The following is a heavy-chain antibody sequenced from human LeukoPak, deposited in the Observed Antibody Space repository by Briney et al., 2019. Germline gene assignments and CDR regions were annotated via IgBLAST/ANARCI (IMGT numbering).Heavy chain of an antibody. CDR1: GFTFSSYG. CDR2: ISGSGGST. Sequence: GGSLRLSCAASGFTFSSYGMRCVPHAPGKRLEWVSAISGSGGSTYYAHSVKGRFTISRDNSKNTLYLQMHSLRAEDTAVYYCAKESLRVVPSATFDYWGQGTLVTVSS. D-gene: IGHD2-2*01. J-gene: IGHJ4*02. CDR3: AKESLRVVPSATFDY. V-gene: IGHV3-23*01.